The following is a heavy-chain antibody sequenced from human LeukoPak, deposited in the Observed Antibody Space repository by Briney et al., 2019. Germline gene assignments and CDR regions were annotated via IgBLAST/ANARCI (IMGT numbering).Heavy chain of an antibody. V-gene: IGHV1-2*02. CDR3: ARESFSGSGGLNWFAP. CDR1: GYTFTGYY. CDR2: LNPDTGST. J-gene: IGHJ5*02. D-gene: IGHD3-10*01. Sequence: ASVQVSCKASGYTFTGYYIHWVRQAPGQGLEWMGGLNPDTGSTNYAQKSQARVIMTRDTSINTAYMELRRLRYDDTAMYFCARESFSGSGGLNWFAPWGQGTLVTVSA.